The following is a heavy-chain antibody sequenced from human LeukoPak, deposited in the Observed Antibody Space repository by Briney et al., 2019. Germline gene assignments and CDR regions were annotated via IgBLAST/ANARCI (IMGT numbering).Heavy chain of an antibody. CDR2: IKKDGSEK. D-gene: IGHD3-22*01. CDR3: ARMYYYDSSGFEFDY. J-gene: IGHJ4*02. V-gene: IGHV3-7*01. Sequence: GGSLRLSCAASGFTFSSYWMSWVRQAPGKGLEWVANIKKDGSEKYYVDSVKGRFTISRDNAKNSLYLQMNSLRAEDTAVYYCARMYYYDSSGFEFDYWGQGTLVTVSS. CDR1: GFTFSSYW.